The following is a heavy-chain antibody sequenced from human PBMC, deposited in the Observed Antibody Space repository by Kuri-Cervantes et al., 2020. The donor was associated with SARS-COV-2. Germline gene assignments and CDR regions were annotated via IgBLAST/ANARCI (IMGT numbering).Heavy chain of an antibody. J-gene: IGHJ4*02. V-gene: IGHV7-4-1*02. CDR1: GYTFTSYA. CDR2: MNTNTGNP. D-gene: IGHD5-12*01. CDR3: ARGDASGYDYRSRDFAY. Sequence: ASVKVSCKASGYTFTSYAMNWVRQVPGQGLEWMGWMNTNTGNPTYAQGFTGRFVFSLDTSVSTAYLQMSSLKAEDTAVYYCARGDASGYDYRSRDFAYWGQGTPVTVSS.